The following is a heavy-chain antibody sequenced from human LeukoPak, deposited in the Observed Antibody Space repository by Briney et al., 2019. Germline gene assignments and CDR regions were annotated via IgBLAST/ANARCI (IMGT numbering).Heavy chain of an antibody. V-gene: IGHV3-21*03. CDR3: TASDHLYCSSSSCRFDY. D-gene: IGHD2-2*01. CDR2: ISSSSSYI. Sequence: GGSLRLSCAASGFTFSSYSMNWVRQAPGKGLEWVSSISSSSSYIYYADSVKGRFTISRDNAKNSLYLQMNSLKTEDTGVYYCTASDHLYCSSSSCRFDYWGQGTLATVAS. CDR1: GFTFSSYS. J-gene: IGHJ4*02.